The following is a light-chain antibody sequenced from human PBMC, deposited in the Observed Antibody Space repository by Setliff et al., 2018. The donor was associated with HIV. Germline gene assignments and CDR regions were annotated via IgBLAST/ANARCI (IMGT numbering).Light chain of an antibody. CDR1: SRDVGGYAY. Sequence: QSALTQPASVSGSPGQAVTISCTGTSRDVGGYAYVSWYQQAPGKAPKLLIYDINNRASGFSDRFSGSRSGNTASLTISGLQAEDEAEYYCSAFTKTNTVIFGGGTKVTVL. J-gene: IGLJ2*01. V-gene: IGLV2-14*03. CDR2: DIN. CDR3: SAFTKTNTVI.